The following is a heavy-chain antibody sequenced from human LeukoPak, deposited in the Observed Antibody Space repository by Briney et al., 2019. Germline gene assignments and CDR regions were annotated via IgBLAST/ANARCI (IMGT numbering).Heavy chain of an antibody. CDR3: AREVGYDSSGYQLYFDY. J-gene: IGHJ4*02. CDR1: GFTFSDYA. Sequence: PGGSLRLSCAASGFTFSDYAMSWVRQAPGEGLEWVSAISASGGSTYYADSAKGRFTISRDSSQNTLFLQMNSLRAEDTAIYYCAREVGYDSSGYQLYFDYWGQGTLVTVSS. CDR2: ISASGGST. V-gene: IGHV3-23*01. D-gene: IGHD3-22*01.